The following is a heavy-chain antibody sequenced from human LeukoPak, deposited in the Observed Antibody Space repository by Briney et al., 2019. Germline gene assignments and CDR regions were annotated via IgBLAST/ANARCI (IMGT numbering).Heavy chain of an antibody. CDR1: GYAFTGYY. CDR2: ISAYNGNT. D-gene: IGHD1-1*01. J-gene: IGHJ4*02. CDR3: ARAPGYGAAYYFDY. V-gene: IGHV1-18*04. Sequence: ASVKVSCKASGYAFTGYYMHWVRQAPGQGLEWMGWISAYNGNTNYAQKLQGRVTMTTDTSTSTAYMELRSLRSDDTAVYYCARAPGYGAAYYFDYWGQGTLVTVSS.